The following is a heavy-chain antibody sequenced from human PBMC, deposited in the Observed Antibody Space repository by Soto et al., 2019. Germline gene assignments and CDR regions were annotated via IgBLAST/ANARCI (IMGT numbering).Heavy chain of an antibody. D-gene: IGHD5-18*01. Sequence: HPGGSLRLSCAASGFTFSSYGMHWVRQAPGKGLEWVAVISYHGSNKDYADSVKGRFTISRDNSKNTLYLQMNSLRGEDTAVYYCAKDRQLGSSLYYFDYWGQGTLVTVSS. CDR1: GFTFSSYG. V-gene: IGHV3-30*18. CDR3: AKDRQLGSSLYYFDY. CDR2: ISYHGSNK. J-gene: IGHJ4*02.